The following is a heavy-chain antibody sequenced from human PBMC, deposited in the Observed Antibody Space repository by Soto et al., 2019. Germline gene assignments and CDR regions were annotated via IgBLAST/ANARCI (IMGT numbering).Heavy chain of an antibody. Sequence: EVQLVESGGGLVQPGGSLRLSCAASGFTFNNYWMSWVRQAPGKGLEWVANIKQDGSEKYYVDSAKGRFTISRDNAKNSLYLQMNSLRGEDTAVYYCARDQRGHWTSGVSGGRDYFDYWGQGTLVPVSS. CDR3: ARDQRGHWTSGVSGGRDYFDY. J-gene: IGHJ4*02. D-gene: IGHD2-8*01. CDR1: GFTFNNYW. V-gene: IGHV3-7*01. CDR2: IKQDGSEK.